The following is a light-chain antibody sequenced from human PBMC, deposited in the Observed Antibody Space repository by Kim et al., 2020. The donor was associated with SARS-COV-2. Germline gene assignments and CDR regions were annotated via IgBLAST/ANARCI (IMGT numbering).Light chain of an antibody. CDR3: NSRDSSGNHVV. CDR2: GKN. V-gene: IGLV3-19*01. CDR1: SLRSYY. J-gene: IGLJ2*01. Sequence: ALGQTVRITGQGDSLRSYYAGWYQQKPGQAPVLVIYGKNNRPSGIPDRFSGSSSGNTASLTITGAQAEDEADYYCNSRDSSGNHVVFGGGTKLTVL.